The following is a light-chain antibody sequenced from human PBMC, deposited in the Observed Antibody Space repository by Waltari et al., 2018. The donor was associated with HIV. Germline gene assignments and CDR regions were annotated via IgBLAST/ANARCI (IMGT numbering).Light chain of an antibody. V-gene: IGKV2-28*01. CDR3: MQVVQTPPT. CDR2: LAS. J-gene: IGKJ2*01. CDR1: ESLLYTNRYNY. Sequence: DIVMTQSHHSLPVSPAEPASISCASDESLLYTNRYNYLDWYVQRPGRSPQLLVYLASNRASGVPDRFRGTGSGTNFTLTISRVKTEDVGVYFCMQVVQTPPTFGQGTTLEIK.